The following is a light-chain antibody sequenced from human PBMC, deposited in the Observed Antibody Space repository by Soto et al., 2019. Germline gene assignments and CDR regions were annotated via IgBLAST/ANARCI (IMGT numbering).Light chain of an antibody. CDR1: QSVSSSY. CDR3: QQRSRWVT. CDR2: GAS. V-gene: IGKV3D-20*02. Sequence: EIVLTQSPGTLSLSPGERATLSCRASQSVSSSYLAWYQQKPGQAPRLLIYGASSRATGIPDRFSGSGSGTDFTLTISRLEPEDFAVYYCQQRSRWVTFGPGTKVDIK. J-gene: IGKJ3*01.